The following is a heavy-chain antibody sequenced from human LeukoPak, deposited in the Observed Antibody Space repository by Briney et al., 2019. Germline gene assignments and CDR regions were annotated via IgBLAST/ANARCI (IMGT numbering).Heavy chain of an antibody. CDR2: ISPTSGGT. J-gene: IGHJ6*03. CDR1: GYTFTGYY. Sequence: ASVKVSCKASGYTFTGYYMHWVRQAPGRGLEWMGWISPTSGGTNYAQKFQGRVTMTRDTSISTAYMELRRLRSDDTAVYYCAREAYASGSFRTDYYYMDVWGKGTTVTISS. V-gene: IGHV1-2*02. D-gene: IGHD3-10*01. CDR3: AREAYASGSFRTDYYYMDV.